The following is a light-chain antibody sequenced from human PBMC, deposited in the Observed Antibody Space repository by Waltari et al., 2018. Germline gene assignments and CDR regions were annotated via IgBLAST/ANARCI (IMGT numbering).Light chain of an antibody. J-gene: IGKJ2*01. CDR2: DAS. CDR3: QQYGTSPYT. V-gene: IGKV3-20*01. Sequence: EIVLTQSPGTLSLSPGERATLSCRANQSLGRSDLAWYQQKPGQAPRLLIYDASSRATGIPDRFSGSGSGADFTLTISSLEPADFAVYYCQQYGTSPYTCGQGTKLETK. CDR1: QSLGRSD.